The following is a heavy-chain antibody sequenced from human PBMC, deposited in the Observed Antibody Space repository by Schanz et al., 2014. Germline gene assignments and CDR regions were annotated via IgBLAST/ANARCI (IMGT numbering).Heavy chain of an antibody. CDR2: INGDGSST. CDR1: GFTFSSYW. D-gene: IGHD6-13*01. Sequence: EVQLVESGGELVQPGGSLRLSCAASGFTFSSYWMHWVRQVPGKGPVWVSRINGDGSSTLYADSVKGRFTISRDNAKNTLYLQMNSLRAEDTAVYYCAKDIAPLAARPGYGMDVWGQGTTVTVSS. CDR3: AKDIAPLAARPGYGMDV. J-gene: IGHJ6*02. V-gene: IGHV3-74*01.